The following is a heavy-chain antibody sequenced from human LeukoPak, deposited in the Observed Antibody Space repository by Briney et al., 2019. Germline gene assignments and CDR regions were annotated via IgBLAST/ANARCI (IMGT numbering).Heavy chain of an antibody. J-gene: IGHJ6*03. CDR2: IYYSGST. CDR1: GGSISSSSYY. Sequence: SETLSLTCTVSGGSISSSSYYWGWIRQPPGKGLEWIGSIYYSGSTYYNPSLKSRVTISVDTSKNQVSLKLSSVTAADTTVYYCARLLVYYYYMDVWGKGTTVTVSS. CDR3: ARLLVYYYYMDV. D-gene: IGHD1-26*01. V-gene: IGHV4-39*07.